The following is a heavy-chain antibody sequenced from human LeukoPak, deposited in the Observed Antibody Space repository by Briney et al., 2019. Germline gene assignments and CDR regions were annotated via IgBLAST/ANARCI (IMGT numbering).Heavy chain of an antibody. CDR3: ARDDLIYDILTPGDYYYYGMDV. CDR1: GFNFRNYD. D-gene: IGHD3-9*01. CDR2: IRSDATNK. J-gene: IGHJ6*02. Sequence: QPGRSLRLSCAASGFNFRNYDMHWVRQAPGKGLEWVASIRSDATNKYYADSVKGRFTISRDNAKNTLFLQMNSLRAEDTAVYYCARDDLIYDILTPGDYYYYGMDVWGQGTTVTVSS. V-gene: IGHV3-33*01.